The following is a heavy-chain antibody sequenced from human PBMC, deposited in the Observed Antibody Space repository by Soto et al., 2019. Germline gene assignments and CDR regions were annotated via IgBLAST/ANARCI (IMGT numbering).Heavy chain of an antibody. CDR1: GGSFSGYY. Sequence: QVQLQQWGAGLLKPSETLSLNCAVYGGSFSGYYWSWIRQPPGKGLEWIGEINHSGSTNYNPSLKSRVTISVDTSKNQFSLKLSSVTAADTAVYYCARGLSATLLSYFQHWGQGTLVTVAS. J-gene: IGHJ1*01. V-gene: IGHV4-34*01. CDR2: INHSGST. CDR3: ARGLSATLLSYFQH. D-gene: IGHD2-15*01.